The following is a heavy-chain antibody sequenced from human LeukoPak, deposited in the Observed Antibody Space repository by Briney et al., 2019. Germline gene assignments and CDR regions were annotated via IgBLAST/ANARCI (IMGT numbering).Heavy chain of an antibody. D-gene: IGHD3-16*02. CDR3: ARELYDYVWGSYRFCFDY. CDR2: IYTSGST. J-gene: IGHJ4*02. CDR1: DGSISSYY. Sequence: SETLSLSCTVSDGSISSYYWSWIRQPAGKGLEWIGRIYTSGSTNYNPSLKSRVTMSVDTSKNQFSLKLSSVTAADTAVYYCARELYDYVWGSYRFCFDYWGQGTLVTVSS. V-gene: IGHV4-4*07.